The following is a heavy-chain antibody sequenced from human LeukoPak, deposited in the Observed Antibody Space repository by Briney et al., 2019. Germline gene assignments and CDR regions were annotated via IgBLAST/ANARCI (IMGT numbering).Heavy chain of an antibody. CDR1: GGSIRSYY. V-gene: IGHV4-4*09. Sequence: SETLSLTCTVSGGSIRSYYWSWIRQPPGKGLEWIGYIYTSGSTNYNPSLKSRVTISVDTSKNQFSLKLSSVTAADTAVYYCARQGYSSGWSPVYYMDVWGKGTTVTVSS. CDR3: ARQGYSSGWSPVYYMDV. D-gene: IGHD6-19*01. CDR2: IYTSGST. J-gene: IGHJ6*03.